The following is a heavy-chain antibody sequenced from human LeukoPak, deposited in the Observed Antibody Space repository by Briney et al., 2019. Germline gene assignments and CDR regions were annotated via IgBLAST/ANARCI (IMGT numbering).Heavy chain of an antibody. V-gene: IGHV4-59*08. D-gene: IGHD6-6*01. CDR2: IYYSGST. Sequence: PSETLSLTCTVSGGSISTYYWSWIRQPPGKGLEWIGYIYYSGSTNYNPSLKSRVTISVDTSKNQFSLKLSSVTAADTAVYYCARHFSGAAPALVWGQGTLVTVSS. CDR1: GGSISTYY. CDR3: ARHFSGAAPALV. J-gene: IGHJ4*02.